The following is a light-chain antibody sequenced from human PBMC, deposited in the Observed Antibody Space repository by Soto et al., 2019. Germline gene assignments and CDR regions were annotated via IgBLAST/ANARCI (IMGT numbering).Light chain of an antibody. Sequence: DNQLTQSPSTLSAAVGDSVTITCRASQNIRNLLAWYQQKPGKAPELLIYAASTLQSGVPSRFSGSGSGTDFTLTISSLQPEDFATYSCQQRTSFGPGTKVD. V-gene: IGKV1-9*01. J-gene: IGKJ3*01. CDR3: QQRTS. CDR2: AAS. CDR1: QNIRNL.